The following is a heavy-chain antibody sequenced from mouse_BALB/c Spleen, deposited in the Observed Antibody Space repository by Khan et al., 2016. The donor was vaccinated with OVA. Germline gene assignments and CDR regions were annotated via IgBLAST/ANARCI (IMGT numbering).Heavy chain of an antibody. CDR2: ISSGGHYT. Sequence: EVELVESGGDFVKPGGSLKLSCAASGFTFSTYGMSWVRQTPDMRLEWVATISSGGHYTYYPDTVKGRFTISRDHAKNHLYLQMSSLKSEYTAIYYCARLAYYYNSEGFAYWGQGTLVTVSA. D-gene: IGHD1-1*01. V-gene: IGHV5-6*01. J-gene: IGHJ3*01. CDR1: GFTFSTYG. CDR3: ARLAYYYNSEGFAY.